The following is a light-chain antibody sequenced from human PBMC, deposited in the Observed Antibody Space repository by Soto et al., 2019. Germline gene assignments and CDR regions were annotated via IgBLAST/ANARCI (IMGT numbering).Light chain of an antibody. J-gene: IGKJ1*01. Sequence: DIQMTQSPSSLSASVGDRVTITCRASQSISSFLNWYQQKPGKAPKLLIYAASSLQSGVPSRFSGSGSGTDFTLTISSRQPEDIAIYYCQQSYRTPPWTFGQGTKVEIK. CDR2: AAS. CDR3: QQSYRTPPWT. V-gene: IGKV1-39*01. CDR1: QSISSF.